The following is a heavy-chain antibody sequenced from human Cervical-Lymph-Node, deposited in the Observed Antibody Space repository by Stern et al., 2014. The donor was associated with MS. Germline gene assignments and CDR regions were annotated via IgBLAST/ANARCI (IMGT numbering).Heavy chain of an antibody. CDR2: IYWADDK. J-gene: IGHJ3*02. D-gene: IGHD6-13*01. CDR3: AHSDLALVLDAFDI. CDR1: GFSLSTSGVG. V-gene: IGHV2-5*02. Sequence: QVTLKASGPTLVKPTQTLTLTCTFSGFSLSTSGVGVGWIRQPPGKDLEWLAIIYWADDKRYSPCLKSRLTITKDTSKNQVVLTMTNMDPVDTATYYCAHSDLALVLDAFDIWGQGTMVTVSS.